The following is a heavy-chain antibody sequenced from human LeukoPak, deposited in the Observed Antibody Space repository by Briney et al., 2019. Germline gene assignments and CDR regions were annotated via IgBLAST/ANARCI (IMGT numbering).Heavy chain of an antibody. CDR3: ARALYTSSWSLFDY. V-gene: IGHV4-59*01. J-gene: IGHJ4*02. Sequence: PSETLSLTCTVSGGSISGYYWTWIRQPPGKGLEWIGYIYYSGSTNYNPSLKSRVTISVDTSKNQFSLNLSSVTAADTAVYYCARALYTSSWSLFDYWGQGTLVTVSS. CDR1: GGSISGYY. CDR2: IYYSGST. D-gene: IGHD6-13*01.